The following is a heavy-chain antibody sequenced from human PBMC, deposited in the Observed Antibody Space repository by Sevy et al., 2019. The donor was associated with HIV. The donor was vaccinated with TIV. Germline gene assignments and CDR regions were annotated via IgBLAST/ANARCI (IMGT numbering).Heavy chain of an antibody. CDR1: GFTFSNYG. CDR3: ARGPLRYCSSTSCYEGDYYYYGMDV. D-gene: IGHD2-2*01. J-gene: IGHJ6*02. V-gene: IGHV3-33*01. Sequence: GGSLRLSCAASGFTFSNYGIHWVRQAPGKGLEWVAVTWYDGNNKNYTDSVKGRFTISRDNSKKTLYLQVNGLGAEDTAVYYCARGPLRYCSSTSCYEGDYYYYGMDVWGQGTTVTVSS. CDR2: TWYDGNNK.